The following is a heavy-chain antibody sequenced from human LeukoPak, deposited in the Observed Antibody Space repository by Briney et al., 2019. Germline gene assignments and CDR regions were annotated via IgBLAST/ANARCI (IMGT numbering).Heavy chain of an antibody. CDR1: GGSISSGSY. D-gene: IGHD3-22*01. CDR2: ISYSGSI. CDR3: ARHGGYFLEY. Sequence: SETLSLTCAVSGGSISSGSYWSWVRQPPGKGLEWIGQISYSGSISYNPSLKSRVTMSLDKSRNQLSLRLTSVTAADTAVYYCARHGGYFLEYWGQGALVTVSS. V-gene: IGHV4-4*02. J-gene: IGHJ4*02.